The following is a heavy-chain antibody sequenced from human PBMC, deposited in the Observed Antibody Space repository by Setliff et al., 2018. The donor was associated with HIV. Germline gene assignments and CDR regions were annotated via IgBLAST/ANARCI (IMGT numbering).Heavy chain of an antibody. D-gene: IGHD1-26*01. CDR3: AAVFTGEPGRSLDY. CDR2: ISSSGSYI. J-gene: IGHJ4*02. CDR1: GFTFSTYW. V-gene: IGHV3-21*01. Sequence: GGSLRLSCAASGFTFSTYWMSWFRQAPGKGLEWVASISSSGSYIHYADSVKGRFTISRDNAKNSQYLLMSDLRAEDTAVYYCAAVFTGEPGRSLDYWGQGTPVTVSS.